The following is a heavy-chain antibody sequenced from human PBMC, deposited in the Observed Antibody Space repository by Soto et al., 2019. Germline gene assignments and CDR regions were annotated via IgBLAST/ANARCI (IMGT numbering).Heavy chain of an antibody. V-gene: IGHV4-59*08. CDR2: IYYSGST. J-gene: IGHJ4*02. CDR1: GGSISSYY. Sequence: SETLSLTCTVSGGSISSYYWNWIRQPPGKGLEWIGYIYYSGSTNYNPSLKSRVTISVDTSKNQFSLKLSSVTAADTAMYYCARARYSSGWFDYWGQGTLVTVPS. CDR3: ARARYSSGWFDY. D-gene: IGHD6-19*01.